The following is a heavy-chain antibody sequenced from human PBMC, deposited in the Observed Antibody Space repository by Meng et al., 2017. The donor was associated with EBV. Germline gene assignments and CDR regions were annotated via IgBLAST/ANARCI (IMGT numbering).Heavy chain of an antibody. D-gene: IGHD2-8*01. J-gene: IGHJ4*02. CDR2: ISSNSIDI. CDR1: GFTLRSYS. CDR3: ARDRTSNRFDY. V-gene: IGHV3-21*01. Sequence: VQLEASGGGLVKPGESLRLSCASSGFTLRSYSMNWVRLAPGKGLEWVSSISSNSIDIYYADLVKGRFTISRDNAKNSLFLQMNSLRAEDTAVYYCARDRTSNRFDYWGQGTLVTVSS.